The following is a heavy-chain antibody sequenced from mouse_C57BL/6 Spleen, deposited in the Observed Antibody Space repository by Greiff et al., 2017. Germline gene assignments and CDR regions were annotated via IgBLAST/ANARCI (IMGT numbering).Heavy chain of an antibody. V-gene: IGHV14-4*01. J-gene: IGHJ3*01. D-gene: IGHD1-1*01. Sequence: VQLQQSGAELVRPGASVKLSCTASGFNIKDDYLHWVKQRPEQGLEWIGWIDPENGEPEYASKFPGKAHITADTSSNTAYLQLSSLTSADTAVYYCTTYGSSLAWFAYWGQGTLVTVSA. CDR1: GFNIKDDY. CDR3: TTYGSSLAWFAY. CDR2: IDPENGEP.